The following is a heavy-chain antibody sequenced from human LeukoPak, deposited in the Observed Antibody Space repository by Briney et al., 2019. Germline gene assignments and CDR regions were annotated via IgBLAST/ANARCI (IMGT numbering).Heavy chain of an antibody. V-gene: IGHV3-7*01. CDR3: ARLPYYYDSSGYYYFDY. CDR1: GFTFSSYW. D-gene: IGHD3-22*01. CDR2: IKQDGSEK. J-gene: IGHJ4*02. Sequence: PGGSLRLSCAASGFTFSSYWMSWVRQAPGKGLEWVAHIKQDGSEKYYVDSVKGRFTISRDNDKNSLYLQMNSLRAEDTAVYYCARLPYYYDSSGYYYFDYWGQGTLVTVSS.